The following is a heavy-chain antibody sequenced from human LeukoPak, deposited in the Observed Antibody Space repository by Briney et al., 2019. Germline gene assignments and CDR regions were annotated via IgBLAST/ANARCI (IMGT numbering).Heavy chain of an antibody. J-gene: IGHJ4*02. Sequence: PGGSLRLSCAASGFTFSSYGMHWVRQAPGKGLEWVGGIIPIFGTANYAQKFQGRVTITADESTSTAYMELSSLRSEDTAVYYCARDRGSYGSGSYPLDYWGQGTLVTVSS. D-gene: IGHD3-10*01. CDR1: GFTFSSYG. CDR3: ARDRGSYGSGSYPLDY. V-gene: IGHV1-69*01. CDR2: IIPIFGTA.